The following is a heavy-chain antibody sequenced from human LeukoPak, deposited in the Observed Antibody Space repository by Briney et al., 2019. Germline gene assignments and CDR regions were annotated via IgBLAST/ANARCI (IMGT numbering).Heavy chain of an antibody. CDR1: GGSINNYY. D-gene: IGHD5-24*01. CDR2: IYYSGST. V-gene: IGHV4-39*01. J-gene: IGHJ4*02. CDR3: ARHEGRQEIHY. Sequence: SETLSLTCTVSGGSINNYYWTWIRQPPGKGLEWIGNIYYSGSTYYNPSLKSRVTISVDTSKNQFSLKLSSVTAADTAVYYCARHEGRQEIHYWGQGTLVTVSS.